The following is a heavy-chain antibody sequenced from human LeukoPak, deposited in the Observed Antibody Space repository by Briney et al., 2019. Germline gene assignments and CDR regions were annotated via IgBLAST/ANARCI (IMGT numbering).Heavy chain of an antibody. Sequence: PSETLSLTCTVSGGSVISNSDYWSWIRQPPGKVLEWVGYVYYSGSTNYNPSLKSRVTISVVTSKNRFSLKLTSVTAADTAVYFCARGERYSGTLGWFDSWGQGTLVTVSS. CDR1: GGSVISNSDY. CDR2: VYYSGST. D-gene: IGHD1-26*01. V-gene: IGHV4-61*01. CDR3: ARGERYSGTLGWFDS. J-gene: IGHJ5*01.